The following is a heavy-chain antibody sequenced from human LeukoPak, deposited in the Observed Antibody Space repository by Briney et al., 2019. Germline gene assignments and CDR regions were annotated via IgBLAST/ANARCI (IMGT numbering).Heavy chain of an antibody. CDR3: ALGLIRFLEWLPFGY. Sequence: GGSLRLSCAASGFTFSSYAMHWVRQAPGKGLEWVAVISYDGSNKYYADSVKGRFTISRDNSKNTLYLQMNSLRAEDTAVYYCALGLIRFLEWLPFGYWGQGTLVTVSS. D-gene: IGHD3-3*01. CDR2: ISYDGSNK. J-gene: IGHJ4*02. V-gene: IGHV3-30-3*01. CDR1: GFTFSSYA.